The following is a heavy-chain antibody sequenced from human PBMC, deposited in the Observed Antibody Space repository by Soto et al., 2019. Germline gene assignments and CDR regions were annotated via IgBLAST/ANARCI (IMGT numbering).Heavy chain of an antibody. CDR3: ARSPRSDELSLFDF. CDR2: IYYSGRT. Sequence: SETLSLTCSVSGGSLSRSSYFWTWIRQPPGKGLEYIGSIYYSGRTHHNPSLESRVTMSVDTSKNQFSLKLASVTAADTAVYYCARSPRSDELSLFDFWGQGTLVTVSS. D-gene: IGHD3-16*02. V-gene: IGHV4-39*01. J-gene: IGHJ5*01. CDR1: GGSLSRSSYF.